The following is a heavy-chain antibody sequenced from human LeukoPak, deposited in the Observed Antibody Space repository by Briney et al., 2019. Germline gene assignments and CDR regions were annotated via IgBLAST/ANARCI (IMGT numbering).Heavy chain of an antibody. CDR1: QFTVSSNY. Sequence: PRGSQRLSCAASQFTVSSNYMSWVRQAPGRGLEWVSIIYSDGSTYYADSVKGRFTISRDNSKNTVYPHMNRLGADGIAVYNCSLKDLDYWGHGTLVTVSS. V-gene: IGHV3-53*01. CDR2: IYSDGST. CDR3: SLKDLDY. J-gene: IGHJ4*01.